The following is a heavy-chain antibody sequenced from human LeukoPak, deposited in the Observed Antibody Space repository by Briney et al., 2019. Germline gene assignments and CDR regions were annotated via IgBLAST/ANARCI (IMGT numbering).Heavy chain of an antibody. CDR2: ISYDGTNK. CDR3: ARDGGAFDI. J-gene: IGHJ3*02. V-gene: IGHV3-30*04. CDR1: GFTFSNYA. Sequence: GGSLRLSCAASGFTFSNYAMHWVRQAPGKGLEWVAVISYDGTNKYYADSVKGRFTIPRDNSKNTVYLQMNSLRAEDTAVYYCARDGGAFDIWGQGTMVTVSS.